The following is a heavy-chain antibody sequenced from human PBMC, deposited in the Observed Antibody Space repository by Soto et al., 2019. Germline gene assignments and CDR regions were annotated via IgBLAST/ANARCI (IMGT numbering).Heavy chain of an antibody. CDR2: IDPSDSYT. J-gene: IGHJ4*02. CDR1: GYSFTSYW. CDR3: ARGGQAVVITSADDY. V-gene: IGHV5-10-1*03. Sequence: EVQLVQSGAEVKKPGESLRISCKGSGYSFTSYWISWVRQMPGKGLEWMGRIDPSDSYTNYSPSFQGHVTISADKSISTAYLQWSSLKASDTAMYYCARGGQAVVITSADDYWDQGTLVTVSS. D-gene: IGHD3-22*01.